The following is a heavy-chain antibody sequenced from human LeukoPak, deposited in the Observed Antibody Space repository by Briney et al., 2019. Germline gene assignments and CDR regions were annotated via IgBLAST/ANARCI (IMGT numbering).Heavy chain of an antibody. D-gene: IGHD3-22*01. J-gene: IGHJ4*02. Sequence: GGSLRLSCAASGFTFSDYYMSWIRQAPGKGLEWVANIKQDGSETYYVDSMKGRFTISRDNAKNSLYLQMNSLRAEDTAVYYCARDKGDYDTSGSLFIFGGQGTLVTVSS. CDR1: GFTFSDYY. CDR2: IKQDGSET. CDR3: ARDKGDYDTSGSLFIF. V-gene: IGHV3-7*03.